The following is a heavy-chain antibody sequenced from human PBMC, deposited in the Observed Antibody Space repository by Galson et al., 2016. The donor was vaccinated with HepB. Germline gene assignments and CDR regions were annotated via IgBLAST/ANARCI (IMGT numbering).Heavy chain of an antibody. V-gene: IGHV3-48*02. Sequence: SLRLSCAVSGFTFTSFSMNWVRQAPGKGLEWISFISSSSGTIHYADSVKGRFTISRDNARNSLYLQVNSLRDEDTAVYYCARGTQRSTSWSRRQVCYYGLDVWGQGTTVTVSS. CDR3: ARGTQRSTSWSRRQVCYYGLDV. J-gene: IGHJ6*02. CDR1: GFTFTSFS. D-gene: IGHD6-13*01. CDR2: ISSSSGTI.